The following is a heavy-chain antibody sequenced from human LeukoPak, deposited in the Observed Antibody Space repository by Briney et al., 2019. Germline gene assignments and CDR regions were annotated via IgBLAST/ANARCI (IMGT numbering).Heavy chain of an antibody. V-gene: IGHV3-7*01. CDR1: GFTFSSYW. CDR2: IKQDGSEK. D-gene: IGHD1-26*01. Sequence: SGGSLRLSCVASGFTFSSYWMSWVRQAPGKGLEWVANIKQDGSEKYYVDSVKGRFTISRDNAKNSLYLQMNSLRAEDTAVYYCARSGSSGCYWGGYWGQGTLVTVSS. CDR3: ARSGSSGCYWGGY. J-gene: IGHJ4*02.